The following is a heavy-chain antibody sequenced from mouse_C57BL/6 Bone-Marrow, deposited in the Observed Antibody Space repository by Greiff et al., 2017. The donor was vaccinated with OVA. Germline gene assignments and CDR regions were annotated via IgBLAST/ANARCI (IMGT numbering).Heavy chain of an antibody. V-gene: IGHV5-17*01. CDR3: ARDYDGSSYEDYYAMDY. CDR1: GFTFSDYG. D-gene: IGHD1-1*01. J-gene: IGHJ4*01. Sequence: EVKLVESGGGLVKPGGSLKLSCAASGFTFSDYGMHWVRQAPEKGLEWVAYISSGSSTIYYADTVKGRFPISTDNAKNTLFLQMTSLMSEDTAMYYCARDYDGSSYEDYYAMDYWGQGTSVTVSS. CDR2: ISSGSSTI.